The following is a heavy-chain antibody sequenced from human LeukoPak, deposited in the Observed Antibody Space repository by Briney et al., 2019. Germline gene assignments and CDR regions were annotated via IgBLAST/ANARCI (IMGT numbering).Heavy chain of an antibody. J-gene: IGHJ4*02. Sequence: GGSLRLSCAASGFTFSSYGMHWVRQAPGKGLEWVAVISYDGSNKYYADSVNCRFTISRENSKTTLYLQMNSLRAEDTAVYYCAKSKVQLRFLEWLLDYWGQGTLVTVSS. D-gene: IGHD3-3*01. V-gene: IGHV3-30*18. CDR1: GFTFSSYG. CDR3: AKSKVQLRFLEWLLDY. CDR2: ISYDGSNK.